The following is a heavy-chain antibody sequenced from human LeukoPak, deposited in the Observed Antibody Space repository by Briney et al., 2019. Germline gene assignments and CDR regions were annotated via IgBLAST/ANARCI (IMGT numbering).Heavy chain of an antibody. D-gene: IGHD3-10*01. J-gene: IGHJ5*01. Sequence: SETLSLTCTVSGYAITSGGFSWNWIRQPPGKGLEWIGCIYDRGPAYYNPSLKSRFTISVDRPKNQFFLNVTSLTAADTAVYYCARSRQASGLFNSWGQGTLAVVSS. CDR1: GYAITSGGFS. CDR2: IYDRGPA. V-gene: IGHV4-30-2*01. CDR3: ARSRQASGLFNS.